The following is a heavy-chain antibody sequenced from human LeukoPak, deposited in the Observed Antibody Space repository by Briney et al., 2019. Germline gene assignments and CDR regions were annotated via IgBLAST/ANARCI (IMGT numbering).Heavy chain of an antibody. CDR1: GYSISSGYY. Sequence: SETLSLTCTVSGYSISSGYYWGWIRQPPGKGLEWIGSIYHSGSTYYNPSLKSRVTISVDTSKNQFSLKLSSVTAADTAVYYCARTISGIAVAGYFDYWGQGTLVTVSS. CDR2: IYHSGST. CDR3: ARTISGIAVAGYFDY. J-gene: IGHJ4*02. V-gene: IGHV4-38-2*02. D-gene: IGHD6-19*01.